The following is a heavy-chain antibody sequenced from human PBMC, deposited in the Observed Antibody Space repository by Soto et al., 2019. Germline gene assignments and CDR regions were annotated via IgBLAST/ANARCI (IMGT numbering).Heavy chain of an antibody. Sequence: QVQLVQSGAEVKKPGASVKVSCKASGYTFTSYAMHWVRQAPGQRLEWMGWINAGNGNTKYSQKFQGRVTITRDTSASPAYMERSSLRSEDKAVYYCARDVPIFTTVTTFAYYYYYMDVWGKGTTVTVSS. D-gene: IGHD4-17*01. CDR1: GYTFTSYA. V-gene: IGHV1-3*01. CDR2: INAGNGNT. CDR3: ARDVPIFTTVTTFAYYYYYMDV. J-gene: IGHJ6*03.